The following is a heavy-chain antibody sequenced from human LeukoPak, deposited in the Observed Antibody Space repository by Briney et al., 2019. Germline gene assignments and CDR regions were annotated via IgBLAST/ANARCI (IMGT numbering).Heavy chain of an antibody. Sequence: PSETLSLTCAVYGGSFTGYYWSWIRQSPGKGLQWIAEVNHRGDTNYNPSVKGRVTISVDTSKNQFSLKVTSLTAADTAVYYCARGPTISETGSFDYWGQGTLVTVSS. D-gene: IGHD1-1*01. CDR3: ARGPTISETGSFDY. V-gene: IGHV4-34*01. CDR1: GGSFTGYY. J-gene: IGHJ4*03. CDR2: VNHRGDT.